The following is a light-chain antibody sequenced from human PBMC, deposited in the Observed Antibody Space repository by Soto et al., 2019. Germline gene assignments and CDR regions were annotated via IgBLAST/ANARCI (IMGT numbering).Light chain of an antibody. J-gene: IGLJ3*02. Sequence: QSVLTQPPSVSGAPGQRVSIPCTGSSSNIGSYYDVHWYQQLPGTVPKLLIYGDNNRPSGVPDRFSGSKSGTSASLTVSGLQAEDEADYYCSSYAGSGNWVFGGGTQLTVL. CDR1: SSNIGSYYD. CDR2: GDN. V-gene: IGLV1-40*01. CDR3: SSYAGSGNWV.